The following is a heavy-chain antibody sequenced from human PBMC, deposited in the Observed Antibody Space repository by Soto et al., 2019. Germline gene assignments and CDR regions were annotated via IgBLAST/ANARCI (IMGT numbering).Heavy chain of an antibody. Sequence: PGGSLRLSCAASGFNFSNHWMHWVRQRPAEGLVWVSRITSDGKSKAYAESVKGRFAISRDNAKNTLYLQMNGLTAEDTAVYYCARESGDWPLNWFATWGQGTLVNVSS. CDR3: ARESGDWPLNWFAT. CDR1: GFNFSNHW. CDR2: ITSDGKSK. D-gene: IGHD2-21*02. V-gene: IGHV3-74*01. J-gene: IGHJ5*02.